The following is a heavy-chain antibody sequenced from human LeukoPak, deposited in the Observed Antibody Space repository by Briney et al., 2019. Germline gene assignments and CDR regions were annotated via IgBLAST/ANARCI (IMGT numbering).Heavy chain of an antibody. V-gene: IGHV3-21*01. Sequence: GGSLRLSCAACGFTFSSYAMSWVRQAPGKGLEWVSSISSSSSYIYYADSVKGRFTISRDNAKNSLYLQMNSLRAEDTAVYYCARDGTGWLIDYWAQGTLVTVSS. J-gene: IGHJ4*02. CDR2: ISSSSSYI. CDR1: GFTFSSYA. CDR3: ARDGTGWLIDY. D-gene: IGHD6-19*01.